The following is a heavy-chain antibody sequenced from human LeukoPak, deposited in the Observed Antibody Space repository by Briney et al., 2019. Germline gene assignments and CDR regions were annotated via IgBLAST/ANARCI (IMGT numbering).Heavy chain of an antibody. Sequence: PGGSLRLSCAASGFTFRCYSMDWVRQAPGKGLEWVSSISSSSSYIYYADSVKGRFTISRDNAKNSLYLQMNSLRAEDTAVYYCARVDDNSGYYPLRYYYYGMDVWGQGTTVTVSS. V-gene: IGHV3-21*01. D-gene: IGHD3-22*01. CDR2: ISSSSSYI. J-gene: IGHJ6*02. CDR1: GFTFRCYS. CDR3: ARVDDNSGYYPLRYYYYGMDV.